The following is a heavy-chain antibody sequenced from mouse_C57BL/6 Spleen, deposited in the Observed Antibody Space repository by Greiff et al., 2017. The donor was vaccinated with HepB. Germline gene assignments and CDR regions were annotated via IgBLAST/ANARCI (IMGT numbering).Heavy chain of an antibody. CDR1: GFTFSSYG. D-gene: IGHD2-3*01. CDR2: ISSGGSYT. Sequence: EVQRVESGGDLVKPGGSLKLSCAASGFTFSSYGMSWVRQTPDKRLEWVATISSGGSYTYYPDSVKGRFTISRDNAKNTLYLQMSSLKSEDTAMYYCASHIYDGYNYYAMDYWGQGTSVTVSS. CDR3: ASHIYDGYNYYAMDY. J-gene: IGHJ4*01. V-gene: IGHV5-6*01.